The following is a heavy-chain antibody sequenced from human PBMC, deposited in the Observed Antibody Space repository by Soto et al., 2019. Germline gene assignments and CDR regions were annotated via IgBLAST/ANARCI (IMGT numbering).Heavy chain of an antibody. CDR3: AGGRPTVYVVVVAPAPDTNSFDP. J-gene: IGHJ5*02. V-gene: IGHV1-18*01. CDR2: ISAYNGNT. Sequence: ASVKASCKASGYTITRYCMSWVRQAPGQGLEWMGWISAYNGNTNYAQKLQGRVTMTTDTSTSTAYMEQRSLRSDDTAVDYCAGGRPTVYVVVVAPAPDTNSFDPCGHGTLVSVS. D-gene: IGHD2-15*01. CDR1: GYTITRYC.